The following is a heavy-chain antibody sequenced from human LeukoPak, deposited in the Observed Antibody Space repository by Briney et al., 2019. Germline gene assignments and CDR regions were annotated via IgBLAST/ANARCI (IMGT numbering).Heavy chain of an antibody. V-gene: IGHV4-59*08. Sequence: PSETLSLTCTVSGGSISSDYWSWLRQPPGKGLEWIGQIYYNGNPDYNPPLKSRVTISVDTSKNQFSLRLRSVTAADTAVYFCANNRYHSDFNGYWTLFDNWGQGTLVAVPS. CDR2: IYYNGNP. D-gene: IGHD3-22*01. CDR3: ANNRYHSDFNGYWTLFDN. CDR1: GGSISSDY. J-gene: IGHJ4*02.